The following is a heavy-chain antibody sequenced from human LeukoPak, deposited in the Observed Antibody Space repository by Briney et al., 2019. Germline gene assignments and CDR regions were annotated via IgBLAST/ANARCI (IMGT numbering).Heavy chain of an antibody. CDR3: ARFVDQSTYYFDS. CDR1: AFALSTYT. Sequence: PGGSLRLSCAASAFALSTYTMEWVRLAPGKGLEWVSSINPDSKYIYYRDSVRGRFTISRDNAKNPLYLQMNSLRVEDTAVYFCARFVDQSTYYFDSWGQGTLVIVSS. D-gene: IGHD3-10*01. CDR2: INPDSKYI. J-gene: IGHJ4*02. V-gene: IGHV3-21*01.